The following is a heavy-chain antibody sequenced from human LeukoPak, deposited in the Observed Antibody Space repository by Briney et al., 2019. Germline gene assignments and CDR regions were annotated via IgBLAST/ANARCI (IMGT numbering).Heavy chain of an antibody. D-gene: IGHD2-21*01. CDR2: IYHSGST. J-gene: IGHJ4*02. CDR1: GYSISSGYY. CDR3: ARRGLGEGFDY. V-gene: IGHV4-38-2*02. Sequence: PSETLSLTCTVSGYSISSGYYWGWIRRPPGKGLEWIGSIYHSGSTYYNPSLKSRVTISVDTSKSQFSLKLCSLTAADTAFYYCARRGLGEGFDYWGQGTLVTVSS.